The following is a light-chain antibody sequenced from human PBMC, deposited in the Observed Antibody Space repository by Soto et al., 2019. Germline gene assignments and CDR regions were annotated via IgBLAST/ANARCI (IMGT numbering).Light chain of an antibody. Sequence: EIVMTQSPATLSVCRGERATLSCRASQSVYSNLAWYQQKPGQAPRLLIYGTSTRATGIPARFSGSGSGTEFSLTISSLQSEDFAVYYCQQYNNWPLTFGGGTKVEIK. CDR3: QQYNNWPLT. CDR1: QSVYSN. V-gene: IGKV3-15*01. CDR2: GTS. J-gene: IGKJ4*01.